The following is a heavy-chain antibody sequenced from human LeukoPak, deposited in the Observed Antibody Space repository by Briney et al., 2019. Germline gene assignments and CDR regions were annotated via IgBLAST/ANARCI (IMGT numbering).Heavy chain of an antibody. V-gene: IGHV1-46*01. CDR3: ARSDGDLDYMDV. Sequence: GASVKVSCKASGYTFTSYYMHWVRQAPGQGLEWMGIINPSGGSTSYAQKFQGRVTMTRDTSTSTVYMELSSLRSEDTAVYYCARSDGDLDYMDVWGKRTTVTISS. D-gene: IGHD3-10*01. CDR2: INPSGGST. CDR1: GYTFTSYY. J-gene: IGHJ6*03.